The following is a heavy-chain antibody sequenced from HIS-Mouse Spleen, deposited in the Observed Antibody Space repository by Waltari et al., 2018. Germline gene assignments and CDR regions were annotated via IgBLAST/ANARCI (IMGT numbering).Heavy chain of an antibody. CDR2: IKQDVSAQ. CDR3: AREPHYGGNSHFDY. V-gene: IGHV3-7*01. Sequence: EVQLVESGGGLVQPGGSLRLSCAASGFTFSSYWMSWVRQAPGKGLEWVANIKQDVSAQYYVDSVKGRFTISRDNAKNSLYLQMNSLRAEDTAVYYCAREPHYGGNSHFDYWGQGTLVTVSS. D-gene: IGHD4-17*01. J-gene: IGHJ4*02. CDR1: GFTFSSYW.